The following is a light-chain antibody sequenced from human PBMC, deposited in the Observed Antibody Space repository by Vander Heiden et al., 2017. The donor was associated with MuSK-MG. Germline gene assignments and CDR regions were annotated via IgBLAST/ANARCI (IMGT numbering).Light chain of an antibody. Sequence: DIQLTQSPPSLSASVGDRVTITCRASQNINTFLNWYQQKPGKAPKLLIYIASNLQSGVPSRFSGSGSGTDFTLTISGRQPEDFAPYYCQQTDSPPPIIFGGGTKVXIK. CDR1: QNINTF. CDR2: IAS. V-gene: IGKV1-39*01. J-gene: IGKJ4*01. CDR3: QQTDSPPPII.